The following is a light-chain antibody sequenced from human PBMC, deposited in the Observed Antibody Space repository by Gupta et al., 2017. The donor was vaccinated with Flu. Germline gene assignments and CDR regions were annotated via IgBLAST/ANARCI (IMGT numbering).Light chain of an antibody. Sequence: EIVLTQSPGTLSLSPGERATLSCRASQSVSSSYLAWYQQKPGQAPRLLIYGASSGSGTDFTLTISRLEPEDFAVYYCQQYDTSPRTFGQGTKVEIK. CDR2: GAS. V-gene: IGKV3-20*01. J-gene: IGKJ1*01. CDR1: QSVSSSY. CDR3: QQYDTSPRT.